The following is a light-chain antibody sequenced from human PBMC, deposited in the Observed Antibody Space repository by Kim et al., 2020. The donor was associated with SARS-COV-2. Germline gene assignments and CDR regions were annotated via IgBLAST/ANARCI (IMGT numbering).Light chain of an antibody. V-gene: IGLV2-23*01. CDR1: SSDVGSYNL. Sequence: GQPITISCTGTSSDVGSYNLVAWYQQHPGKAPKLMIYEASKRPSGVSNRFSGSKSGNTASLTISGLQAEDEAEYYCCSYAGSSTYVFGTGTKVTVL. J-gene: IGLJ1*01. CDR3: CSYAGSSTYV. CDR2: EAS.